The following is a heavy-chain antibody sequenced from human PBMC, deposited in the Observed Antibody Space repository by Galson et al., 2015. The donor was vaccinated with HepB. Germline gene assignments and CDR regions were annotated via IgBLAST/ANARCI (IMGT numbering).Heavy chain of an antibody. J-gene: IGHJ5*02. Sequence: SVKVSCKASGYTFTGYYMHWVRQAPGQGLEWMGRINPNSGGTNYAQKFQGRVTMTRDTSISTAYMELSRLRSDDTAVYYCAREVSGFWSGYHNWFDPWGQGTLVTVSS. CDR2: INPNSGGT. D-gene: IGHD3-3*01. CDR1: GYTFTGYY. V-gene: IGHV1-2*06. CDR3: AREVSGFWSGYHNWFDP.